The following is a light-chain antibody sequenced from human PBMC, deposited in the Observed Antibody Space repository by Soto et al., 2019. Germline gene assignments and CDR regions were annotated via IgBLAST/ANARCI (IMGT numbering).Light chain of an antibody. J-gene: IGLJ1*01. CDR2: EVS. V-gene: IGLV2-14*01. Sequence: QSVLTQPASVSGSPGQSITISCTGTSSDVGGYNYVSWYQQYPGKAPKLMIYEVSNRPSGVSNRFSGSKSGNTASLTISGLQAEDEADYYCSSHTSSSTLYVFGTGTKVTVL. CDR1: SSDVGGYNY. CDR3: SSHTSSSTLYV.